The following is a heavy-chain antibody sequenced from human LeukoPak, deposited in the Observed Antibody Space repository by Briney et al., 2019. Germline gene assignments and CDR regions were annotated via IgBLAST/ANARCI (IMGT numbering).Heavy chain of an antibody. V-gene: IGHV3-48*04. D-gene: IGHD4/OR15-4a*01. Sequence: PGGSLRPSCAASGFTFSSYSMNWVRQAPGKGLEWVSYISSSSSTIYYADSVKGRFTISRDNAKNSLYLQMNSLGAEDTAVYYCAREANQHSYIYYYYYYVDVWGKGTTVTVSS. CDR2: ISSSSSTI. J-gene: IGHJ6*03. CDR3: AREANQHSYIYYYYYYVDV. CDR1: GFTFSSYS.